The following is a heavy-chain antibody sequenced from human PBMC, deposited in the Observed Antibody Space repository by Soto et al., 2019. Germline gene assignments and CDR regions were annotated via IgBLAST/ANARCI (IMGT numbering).Heavy chain of an antibody. CDR3: AREYTAWPLAYGMDV. Sequence: GGSLKLSCVGSGETFSTYSINWVRQAPGKGLEWVSSISSRSDIYYADSVKGRFTISRDNAKNSVSLQMNSLRAEDTAVYYCAREYTAWPLAYGMDVWGTGTSVTVFS. D-gene: IGHD2-2*02. CDR2: ISSRSDI. V-gene: IGHV3-21*01. J-gene: IGHJ6*04. CDR1: GETFSTYS.